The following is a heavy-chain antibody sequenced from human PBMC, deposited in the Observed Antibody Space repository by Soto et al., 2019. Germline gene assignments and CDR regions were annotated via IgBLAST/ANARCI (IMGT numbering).Heavy chain of an antibody. CDR1: GFTFSSYA. D-gene: IGHD3-10*01. CDR3: AKDRGAMQGYYYGMDV. V-gene: IGHV3-23*01. Sequence: PVGSLRLSCAASGFTFSSYAMSWVRQAPGKGLEWVTAISGSGGSTYYADSVKGRFTISRDNSKNTLYLQMNSLRAEDTAVYYCAKDRGAMQGYYYGMDVWGQGTTVTVSS. CDR2: ISGSGGST. J-gene: IGHJ6*02.